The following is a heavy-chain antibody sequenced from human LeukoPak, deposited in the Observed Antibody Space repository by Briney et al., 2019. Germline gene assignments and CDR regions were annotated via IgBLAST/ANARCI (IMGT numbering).Heavy chain of an antibody. Sequence: GGSLRLSCAASGFTFSNYWMSWVRQAPGKGLEWVANIRQDGNEKYYVDSVKGRFTISRDNAKISLYLQMNSLRAEDTAIYYCAKRDRRITMIVVDHDYWGQGTLVTVSS. J-gene: IGHJ4*02. D-gene: IGHD3-22*01. CDR3: AKRDRRITMIVVDHDY. CDR1: GFTFSNYW. V-gene: IGHV3-7*03. CDR2: IRQDGNEK.